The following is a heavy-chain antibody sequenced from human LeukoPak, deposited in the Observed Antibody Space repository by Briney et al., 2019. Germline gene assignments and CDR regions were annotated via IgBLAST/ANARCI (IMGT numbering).Heavy chain of an antibody. D-gene: IGHD3-10*01. CDR3: AKDRVFELWFEEASPYYFDY. V-gene: IGHV3-30*04. CDR1: GFTFNAYA. CDR2: VSYDGSDP. Sequence: GGSLRLSCAASGFTFNAYAMHWVRQAPGRGLQWVAVVSYDGSDPNYADSVKGRFTISRDNSKNTLYLQMNSLRAEDTAVYYCAKDRVFELWFEEASPYYFDYWGQGTLVTVSS. J-gene: IGHJ4*02.